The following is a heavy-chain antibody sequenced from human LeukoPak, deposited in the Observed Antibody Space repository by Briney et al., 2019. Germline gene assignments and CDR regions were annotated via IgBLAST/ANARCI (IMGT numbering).Heavy chain of an antibody. CDR2: IYHSGST. CDR3: ARLTRKIDY. D-gene: IGHD3-16*01. J-gene: IGHJ4*02. CDR1: GYSISSGYY. V-gene: IGHV4-38-2*01. Sequence: SETLSLTCAVSGYSISSGYYWGWIRQPPGKGLEWIGSIYHSGSTYYNPSLKSRVTISVDTSKNQCSLKLSSVTAADTAVYYCARLTRKIDYWGQGTLVTVSS.